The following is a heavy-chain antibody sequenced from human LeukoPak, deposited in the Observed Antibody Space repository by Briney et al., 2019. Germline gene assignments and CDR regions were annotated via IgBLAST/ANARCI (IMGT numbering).Heavy chain of an antibody. CDR3: AHADIVVVPAARFDY. Sequence: GASVKVSCKASGFTFSSYAMSWVRQAPGKGLEWVSAISGSGGSTYYADSVKGRFTISRDNSKNTLYLQMNSLRAEDTAVYYCAHADIVVVPAARFDYWGQGTLVTVSS. J-gene: IGHJ4*02. D-gene: IGHD2-2*01. CDR2: ISGSGGST. CDR1: GFTFSSYA. V-gene: IGHV3-23*01.